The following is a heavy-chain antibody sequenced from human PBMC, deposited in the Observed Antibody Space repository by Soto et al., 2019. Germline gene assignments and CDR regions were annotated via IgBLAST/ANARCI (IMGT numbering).Heavy chain of an antibody. V-gene: IGHV1-8*01. CDR1: GYSFTSFD. Sequence: ASVKVSCKASGYSFTSFDITWVRQVPGQGLEWMGWMNPNSGHTGYAQKFQGRVTMTRNTSISTAYLELSSLKSEDTAVYYCARSPDCGDLGRWIDAWGQGTLVTVSS. CDR2: MNPNSGHT. CDR3: ARSPDCGDLGRWIDA. J-gene: IGHJ5*02. D-gene: IGHD4-17*01.